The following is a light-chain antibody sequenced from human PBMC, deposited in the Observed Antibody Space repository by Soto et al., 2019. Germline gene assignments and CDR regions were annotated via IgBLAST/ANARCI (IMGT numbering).Light chain of an antibody. Sequence: QSVLTQPASVSGSPGQAITISCTGTSSDIGGYKYVSWYQQHPGKAPKLMIYEVSNRPSGVSNRFSGSKSGNTASLTISGRQAEDEDDFYCSSYTSNSTLVFGTGTKLTVL. J-gene: IGLJ1*01. CDR1: SSDIGGYKY. V-gene: IGLV2-14*01. CDR3: SSYTSNSTLV. CDR2: EVS.